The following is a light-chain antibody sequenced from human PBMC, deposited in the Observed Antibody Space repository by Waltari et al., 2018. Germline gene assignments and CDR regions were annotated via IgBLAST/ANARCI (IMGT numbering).Light chain of an antibody. J-gene: IGKJ1*01. CDR1: QSLVHSDGNTY. CDR2: KVS. CDR3: MQGSHWPPWT. V-gene: IGKV2-30*02. Sequence: DVVMTQSPLSLPVTLGQPASISCRSSQSLVHSDGNTYLNWFQQRPGQSPRRLIYKVSNRDFWGPDRFSGRGSGTDFKLKISKVEAGDGGVYYCMQGSHWPPWTFGQGTKVEIK.